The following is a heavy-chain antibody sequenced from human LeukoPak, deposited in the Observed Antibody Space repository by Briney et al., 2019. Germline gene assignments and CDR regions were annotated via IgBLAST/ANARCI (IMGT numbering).Heavy chain of an antibody. CDR3: ARGLRPERRYYYDSSGYHFDY. V-gene: IGHV1-46*01. D-gene: IGHD3-22*01. Sequence: GASVKVSCKASGYTFTSYYMHWVRQAPGQELEWMGIINPSGGSTSYAQKFQGRVTMTRDTSTSTVYMELSSLRSEDTAVYYCARGLRPERRYYYDSSGYHFDYWGQGTLVTVSS. CDR2: INPSGGST. CDR1: GYTFTSYY. J-gene: IGHJ4*02.